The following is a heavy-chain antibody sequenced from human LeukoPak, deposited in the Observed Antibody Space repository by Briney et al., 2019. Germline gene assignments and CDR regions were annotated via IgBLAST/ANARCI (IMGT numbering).Heavy chain of an antibody. CDR1: GFTFSDYW. V-gene: IGHV3-7*01. CDR2: IKDDGSET. CDR3: AKDAAVGSSGYYYVPPLYYFHY. J-gene: IGHJ4*02. D-gene: IGHD3-22*01. Sequence: GGSLRLSCAASGFTFSDYWMTWVRQAPGKGLQWVANIKDDGSETYYVDSVKGRFTISRDNAKNSLYLQMNSLGAEDTAVYYCAKDAAVGSSGYYYVPPLYYFHYWGQGTLVTVSS.